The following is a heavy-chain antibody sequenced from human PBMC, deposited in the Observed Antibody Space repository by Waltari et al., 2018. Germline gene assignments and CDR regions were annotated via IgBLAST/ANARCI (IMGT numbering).Heavy chain of an antibody. CDR1: GDSVSTNSAS. Sequence: QVQLPQSGPGLVKPSQTLSLTCAISGDSVSTNSASWNWIRQSPSRGLEWLGRTYYRSRWYNDYAVSVKSRITISPDTSKNQFSLQLHSVTPDDTAVYYCARGYVDYILWWDHWGQGTLVTVSS. J-gene: IGHJ4*02. V-gene: IGHV6-1*01. CDR2: TYYRSRWYN. CDR3: ARGYVDYILWWDH. D-gene: IGHD4-17*01.